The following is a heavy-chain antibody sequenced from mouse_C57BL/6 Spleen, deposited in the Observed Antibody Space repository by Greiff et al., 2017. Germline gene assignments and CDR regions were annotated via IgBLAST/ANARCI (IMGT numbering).Heavy chain of an antibody. CDR2: INPSSGYT. CDR3: ARCPYGRSYDWYFYV. D-gene: IGHD1-1*01. V-gene: IGHV1-4*01. J-gene: IGHJ1*03. Sequence: VQLQQSGAELARPGASVTMSCKASGYTFTSYTMHWVKQRPGQGLEWIGYINPSSGYTKSNQKFKDKATLNADKSSSTAYMQLRSLTSEDSAVYYCARCPYGRSYDWYFYVWGTGTTVTVSS. CDR1: GYTFTSYT.